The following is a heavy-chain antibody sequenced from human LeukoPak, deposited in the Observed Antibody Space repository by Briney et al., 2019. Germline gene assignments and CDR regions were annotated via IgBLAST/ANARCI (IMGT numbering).Heavy chain of an antibody. D-gene: IGHD6-13*01. V-gene: IGHV4-34*01. Sequence: SETLSLTCAVYGGSFSGYYWSWIRQPPGKGLEWIGEINHSGSTNYNPSLKSQVTISVDTSKNQFSLKLSSVTAADTAVHYCARGLDPRWYRVFDYWGQGTLVTVSS. CDR1: GGSFSGYY. CDR2: INHSGST. CDR3: ARGLDPRWYRVFDY. J-gene: IGHJ4*02.